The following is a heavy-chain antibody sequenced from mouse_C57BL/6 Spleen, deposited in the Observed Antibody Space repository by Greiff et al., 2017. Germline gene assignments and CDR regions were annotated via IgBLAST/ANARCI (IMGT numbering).Heavy chain of an antibody. CDR3: ARYMGGPYAMDY. V-gene: IGHV7-3*01. Sequence: EVQGVESGGGLVQPGGSLSLSCAASGFTFTDYYMSWVRQPPGKALEWLGFIRNKANGYTTEYSASVKGRFTISRDNSQSILYLQMNALRAEDSATYYCARYMGGPYAMDYWGQGTSVTVSS. CDR2: IRNKANGYTT. CDR1: GFTFTDYY. D-gene: IGHD3-3*01. J-gene: IGHJ4*01.